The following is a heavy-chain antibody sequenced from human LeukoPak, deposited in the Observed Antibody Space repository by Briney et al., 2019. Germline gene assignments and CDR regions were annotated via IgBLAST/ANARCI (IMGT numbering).Heavy chain of an antibody. CDR2: ISSSSSYI. V-gene: IGHV3-21*01. Sequence: GGSLRLSCAASGFIFSSYSMNWVRQAPGKGLEWVSSISSSSSYIYYADSVKGRFTISRDNAKNSLYLQMNSLRAEDTAVYYCARCLYYYDTSGYYQYYFDYWGQGTLVTVSS. D-gene: IGHD3-22*01. J-gene: IGHJ4*02. CDR3: ARCLYYYDTSGYYQYYFDY. CDR1: GFIFSSYS.